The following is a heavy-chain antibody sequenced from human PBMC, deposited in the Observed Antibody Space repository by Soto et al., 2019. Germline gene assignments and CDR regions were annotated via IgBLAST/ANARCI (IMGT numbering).Heavy chain of an antibody. CDR3: ARPGDGSGKGFSYGMDV. Sequence: SETLSLTCTVSGGSINNYYWSWIRQPPGEGLEWIGYIYYSGSTNYNPSLKSRVTISLDTSRNEFSLKLSSVTAADTALYYCARPGDGSGKGFSYGMDVWAQATTVTVS. CDR1: GGSINNYY. D-gene: IGHD3-10*01. V-gene: IGHV4-59*01. CDR2: IYYSGST. J-gene: IGHJ6*02.